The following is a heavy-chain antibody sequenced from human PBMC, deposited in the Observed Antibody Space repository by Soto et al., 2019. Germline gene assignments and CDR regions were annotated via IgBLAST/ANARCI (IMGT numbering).Heavy chain of an antibody. CDR1: GDSVSSNSAA. J-gene: IGHJ6*03. CDR2: TYYRSKWYN. CDR3: ARDRVSGPGAYYYYMDV. Sequence: SQTLSLTCAISGDSVSSNSAAWNWIRQSPSRGLEWLGRTYYRSKWYNDYAVSVKSRITINPDTSKNQFSLQLNSVTPEDTAVYYCARDRVSGPGAYYYYMDVWGKGTTVTVSS. V-gene: IGHV6-1*01. D-gene: IGHD1-1*01.